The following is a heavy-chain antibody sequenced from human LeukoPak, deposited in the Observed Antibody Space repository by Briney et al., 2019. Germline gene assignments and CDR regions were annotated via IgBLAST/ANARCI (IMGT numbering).Heavy chain of an antibody. CDR3: ARAVPRYFDWLLCSWFDP. Sequence: ASVKVSCKVSGYTLTELSMHWVRQAPGKGLEWMGGFDPEDGETIYAQKFQGRVTMTEDTSTDTAYMELSSLRSEDTAVYYCARAVPRYFDWLLCSWFDPWGQGTLVTVSS. CDR2: FDPEDGET. CDR1: GYTLTELS. D-gene: IGHD3-9*01. V-gene: IGHV1-24*01. J-gene: IGHJ5*02.